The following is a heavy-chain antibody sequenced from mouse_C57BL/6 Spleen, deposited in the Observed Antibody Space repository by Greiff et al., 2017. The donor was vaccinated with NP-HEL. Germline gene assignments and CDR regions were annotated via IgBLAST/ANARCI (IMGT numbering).Heavy chain of an antibody. CDR1: GYTFTSYW. Sequence: QVQLKQPGAELVKPGASVKLSCKASGYTFTSYWMHWVKQRPGQGLEWIGMIHPNSGSTNYNEKFKSKATLTVDKSSSTAYMQLSSLTSEDSAVYYCARGSPPYGYDGGFAYWGQGTLVTVSA. V-gene: IGHV1-64*01. D-gene: IGHD2-2*01. CDR3: ARGSPPYGYDGGFAY. J-gene: IGHJ3*01. CDR2: IHPNSGST.